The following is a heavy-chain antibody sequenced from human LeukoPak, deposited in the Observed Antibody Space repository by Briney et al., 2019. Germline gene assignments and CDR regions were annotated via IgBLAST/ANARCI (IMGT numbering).Heavy chain of an antibody. CDR2: ISGSGVNT. CDR3: AKSFGPVIAAAGTGAD. V-gene: IGHV3-23*01. D-gene: IGHD6-13*01. CDR1: GFTFSSYA. J-gene: IGHJ4*02. Sequence: GGSLRLSCAASGFTFSSYAMNWVRQAPGKGLEWVSVISGSGVNTYYADSVTGRFTISRDNSKNTLYLQMNSLRAEDTAVYYCAKSFGPVIAAAGTGADWGQGILVTVSS.